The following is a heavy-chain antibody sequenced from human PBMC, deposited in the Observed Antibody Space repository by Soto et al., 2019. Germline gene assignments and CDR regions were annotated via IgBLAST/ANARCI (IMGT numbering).Heavy chain of an antibody. CDR1: GGSISSGGYY. V-gene: IGHV4-31*03. J-gene: IGHJ6*02. CDR2: IYYSGST. CDR3: ARYCSSTSCRSYYYGMDV. Sequence: SETLSLTCTVSGGSISSGGYYWSWIRQHPGKGLEWIGYIYYSGSTYYNPSLKSRVTISVDTSKNQFSLKLSSLTAADTAVYYCARYCSSTSCRSYYYGMDVWGQGTTVTVSS. D-gene: IGHD2-2*01.